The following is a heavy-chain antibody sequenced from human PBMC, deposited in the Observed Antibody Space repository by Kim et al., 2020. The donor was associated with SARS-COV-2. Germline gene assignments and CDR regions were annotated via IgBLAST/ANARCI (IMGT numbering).Heavy chain of an antibody. D-gene: IGHD6-13*01. Sequence: PSLKSRVTISVDTSKTQFSLKLSSVTAADTAVYYCARQRGRPYIAAAGDYWGQGTLVTVSS. V-gene: IGHV4-39*01. CDR3: ARQRGRPYIAAAGDY. J-gene: IGHJ4*02.